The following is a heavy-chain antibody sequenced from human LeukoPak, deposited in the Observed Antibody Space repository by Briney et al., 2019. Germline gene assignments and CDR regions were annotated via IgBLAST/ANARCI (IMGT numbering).Heavy chain of an antibody. CDR3: ARGMSGYYGMDV. V-gene: IGHV3-74*01. J-gene: IGHJ6*02. Sequence: GGSLRLSCAASGFTVSSNYMSWVRQPPGKGLVWVSRIKSDGSNYYADSVKGRFTIFRDNAKNTLYLQMNSLRAEDTAVYYCARGMSGYYGMDVWGQGTTVTVSS. CDR2: IKSDGSNY. CDR1: GFTVSSNY.